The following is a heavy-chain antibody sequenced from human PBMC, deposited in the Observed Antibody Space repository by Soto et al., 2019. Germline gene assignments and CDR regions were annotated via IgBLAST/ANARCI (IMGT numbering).Heavy chain of an antibody. J-gene: IGHJ4*02. CDR1: GDSISSSVW. V-gene: IGHV4-4*02. CDR2: VFHTGDT. Sequence: KPSETLSLTCAVSGDSISSSVWWTWVRQPPGKGLEWIGEVFHTGDTYFNPSLRSRVAMSVDESTNEFSLKVTSVTAADTAIYYCARKAWVRFDYWGQGALVTVSS. D-gene: IGHD7-27*01. CDR3: ARKAWVRFDY.